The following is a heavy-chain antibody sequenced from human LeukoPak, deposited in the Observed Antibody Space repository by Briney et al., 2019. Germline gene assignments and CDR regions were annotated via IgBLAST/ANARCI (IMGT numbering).Heavy chain of an antibody. CDR2: IYSGGST. CDR1: EFSVGSNY. CDR3: ARWGGVYRGVDY. D-gene: IGHD3-16*01. Sequence: GGSLRLSCAASEFSVGSNYMTWVRQAPGKGLEWVSLIYSGGSTYYADSVKGRFTISRDNSKNTLYLQMNSLRAEDTAVYYCARWGGVYRGVDYWGLGTLVTVSS. V-gene: IGHV3-66*01. J-gene: IGHJ4*02.